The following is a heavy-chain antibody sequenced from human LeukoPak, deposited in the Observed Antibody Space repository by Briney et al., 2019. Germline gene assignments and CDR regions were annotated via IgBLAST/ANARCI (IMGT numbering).Heavy chain of an antibody. Sequence: GGSLRLSCAASGFTFSSYVMSWVRQAPGKGLEWVSSIIGGGGTYYADSVKGRFTISRDNSKNTLYLQMNSLRAEDTAVYYCAKRVMVRGAIGLDYWGQGTLVTVSS. J-gene: IGHJ4*02. CDR1: GFTFSSYV. D-gene: IGHD3-10*01. CDR2: IIGGGGT. CDR3: AKRVMVRGAIGLDY. V-gene: IGHV3-23*01.